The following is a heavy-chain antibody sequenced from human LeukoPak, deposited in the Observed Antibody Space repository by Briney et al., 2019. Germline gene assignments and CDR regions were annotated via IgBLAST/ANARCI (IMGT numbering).Heavy chain of an antibody. J-gene: IGHJ4*02. CDR1: GFTFDDYA. D-gene: IGHD3-22*01. CDR2: ISWNSGSI. Sequence: GGSLRLSCAASGFTFDDYAMHWVRQAPGKGLEWVSGISWNSGSIGYADSVKGRFTISKDNAKNSLYLQMNSLRAEDTALYYCAKDIANYYDSSGKDYWGQGTLVTVSS. V-gene: IGHV3-9*01. CDR3: AKDIANYYDSSGKDY.